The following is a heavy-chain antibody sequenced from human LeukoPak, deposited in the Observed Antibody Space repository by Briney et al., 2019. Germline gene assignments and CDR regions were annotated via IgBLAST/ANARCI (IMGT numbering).Heavy chain of an antibody. J-gene: IGHJ4*02. D-gene: IGHD3-22*01. CDR1: GGSIINSYYY. CDR2: IYYSGGT. Sequence: SETLSLTCTVSGGSIINSYYYWSWIRQPPGKGLEWSGYIYYSGGTYYNPSLKSRVSVSVDTSKNRFSLKLSSVTAADTAVYYCARVAWPDYESSGFRNWGQGTLVTVSS. V-gene: IGHV4-30-4*08. CDR3: ARVAWPDYESSGFRN.